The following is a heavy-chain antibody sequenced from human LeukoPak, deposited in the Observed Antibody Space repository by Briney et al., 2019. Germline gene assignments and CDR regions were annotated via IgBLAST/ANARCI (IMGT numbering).Heavy chain of an antibody. CDR2: INSDGSSI. CDR1: GFTFGSSW. Sequence: PGGSLRLSCAASGFTFGSSWMHWVRRAPGKGLDWVSRINSDGSSIAYADSVKGRFTISRDNSKNTLYLQMNSLRAEDTAVYYCARDGDIVGATGFDYWGQGTLVTVSS. CDR3: ARDGDIVGATGFDY. J-gene: IGHJ4*02. V-gene: IGHV3-74*01. D-gene: IGHD1-26*01.